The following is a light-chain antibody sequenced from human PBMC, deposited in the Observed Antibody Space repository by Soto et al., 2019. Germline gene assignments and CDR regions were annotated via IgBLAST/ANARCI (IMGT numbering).Light chain of an antibody. CDR2: GNN. V-gene: IGLV1-40*01. J-gene: IGLJ1*01. CDR1: CFSAGASYD. CDR3: QSYDSSLSGYV. Sequence: QSVLTQPPSLSGAPCQTGSISYNGGCFSAGASYDVICSRQLQGPVPRVLIYGNNNRPPGVPDQFSGSKSGTSASLAITRLQAEDEADYYCQSYDSSLSGYVFGTGTKVTAL.